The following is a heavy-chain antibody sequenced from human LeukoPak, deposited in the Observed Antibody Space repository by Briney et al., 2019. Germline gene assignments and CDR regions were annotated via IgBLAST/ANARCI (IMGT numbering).Heavy chain of an antibody. CDR1: GGSISSYY. CDR3: ARRHLGHKYDYVWGRYQNAFDI. Sequence: SETLSLTCTVSGGSISSYYWSWIRQPPGKGLEWIGYIYYSGSTNYNPSLKSRVTISVDTSKSQFSLKLSSVTAADTAVYYCARRHLGHKYDYVWGRYQNAFDIWGQGTMVTVSS. D-gene: IGHD3-16*01. J-gene: IGHJ3*02. CDR2: IYYSGST. V-gene: IGHV4-59*08.